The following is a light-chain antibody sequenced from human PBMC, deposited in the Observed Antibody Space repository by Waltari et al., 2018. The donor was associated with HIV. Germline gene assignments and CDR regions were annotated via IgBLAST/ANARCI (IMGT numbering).Light chain of an antibody. CDR1: SSDVAGYNY. V-gene: IGLV2-8*01. J-gene: IGLJ1*01. Sequence: QSALTQPPSASGSPGQSVTISCTGTSSDVAGYNYVSWYQQHPGKAPKLIIYEVNKRPSGVPERFSGSESGNTASLTCSGLQAEDEADYYCSSYAGTRYVFGTGTKVTVL. CDR3: SSYAGTRYV. CDR2: EVN.